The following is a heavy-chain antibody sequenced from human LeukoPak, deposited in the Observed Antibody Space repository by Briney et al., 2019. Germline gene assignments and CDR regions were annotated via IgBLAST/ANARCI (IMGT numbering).Heavy chain of an antibody. CDR3: AKVGVGPLRYFDWLSHFDY. CDR2: ISGSGGST. J-gene: IGHJ4*02. Sequence: GGSLRLSCAASGFTFSNSAMSWVRQAPGKGLEWVSAISGSGGSTYYADSVKGRFTISRDNSKNTLYLQMNSLRAEDTAVYYCAKVGVGPLRYFDWLSHFDYWGQGTLVTVSS. D-gene: IGHD3-9*01. V-gene: IGHV3-23*01. CDR1: GFTFSNSA.